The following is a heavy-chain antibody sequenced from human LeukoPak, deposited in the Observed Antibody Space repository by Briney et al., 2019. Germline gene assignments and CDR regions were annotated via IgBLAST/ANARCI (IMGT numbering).Heavy chain of an antibody. J-gene: IGHJ4*02. CDR1: GFTVSDNY. V-gene: IGHV3-53*01. D-gene: IGHD1-26*01. CDR3: ARDRSTGSYDY. Sequence: GGSLRLSCAASGFTVSDNYMTWVRQAPGEGLEWVSVIYSSGTTYYADSVKGRFTISRDNSKNTLCLQMNSLRAEDTAVYYCARDRSTGSYDYWGQGTLVTVSS. CDR2: IYSSGTT.